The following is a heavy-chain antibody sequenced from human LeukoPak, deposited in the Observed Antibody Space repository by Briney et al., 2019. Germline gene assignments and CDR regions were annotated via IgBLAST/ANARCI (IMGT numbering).Heavy chain of an antibody. CDR3: ARVRCSSTSCSQRFDP. D-gene: IGHD2-2*01. CDR2: ISAYNGNT. Sequence: ASVKVSCKASGYTFTSYGISWVRQAPGQGLEWMGWISAYNGNTNYAQKLQGRVTMTTDTSTRTAYMELRSLRSDDTAVYYCARVRCSSTSCSQRFDPWGQGTLVTVSS. V-gene: IGHV1-18*01. CDR1: GYTFTSYG. J-gene: IGHJ5*02.